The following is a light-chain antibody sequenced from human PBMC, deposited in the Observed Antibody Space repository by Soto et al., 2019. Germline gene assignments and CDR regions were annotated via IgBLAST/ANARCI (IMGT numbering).Light chain of an antibody. CDR1: QDIRGA. CDR3: HQFNSYPIT. Sequence: AIQLTQSPSSLSASVGDRVTITCRASQDIRGALAWYQQKPGKAPKMLIYDVSKLERGVPSRFSGSSSGTDFTLTISSLQPEDFATYYCHQFNSYPITFGQGTRLEIK. J-gene: IGKJ5*01. CDR2: DVS. V-gene: IGKV1-13*02.